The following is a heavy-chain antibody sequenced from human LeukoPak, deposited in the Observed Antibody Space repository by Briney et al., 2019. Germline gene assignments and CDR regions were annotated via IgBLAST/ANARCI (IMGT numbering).Heavy chain of an antibody. J-gene: IGHJ6*02. Sequence: GGSLRLSCAASGFTFSSYAMHWVRQAPGKGLEWVAVISYDGSNKYYADSVKGRFTISRDNSKNTLYLQMNSLRAEDTAVYYCARVNEGRLEPLLYYYYGMDVWGQGTTVTVSS. CDR3: ARVNEGRLEPLLYYYYGMDV. V-gene: IGHV3-30-3*01. D-gene: IGHD1-14*01. CDR1: GFTFSSYA. CDR2: ISYDGSNK.